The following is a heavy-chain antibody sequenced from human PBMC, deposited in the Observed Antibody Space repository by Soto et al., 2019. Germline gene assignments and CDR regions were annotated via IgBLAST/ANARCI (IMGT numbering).Heavy chain of an antibody. Sequence: GGSLRLACAASGFTFSNYWMSWVRQAAGKGLKCEANIKQDGSERYYVDSVKGPFTLSRDNSKNSLQLQMSSLRDEDTAIYFCARVAYGNGWIFDYWGQGTLVTVSS. CDR2: IKQDGSER. CDR1: GFTFSNYW. V-gene: IGHV3-7*01. CDR3: ARVAYGNGWIFDY. D-gene: IGHD6-19*01. J-gene: IGHJ4*01.